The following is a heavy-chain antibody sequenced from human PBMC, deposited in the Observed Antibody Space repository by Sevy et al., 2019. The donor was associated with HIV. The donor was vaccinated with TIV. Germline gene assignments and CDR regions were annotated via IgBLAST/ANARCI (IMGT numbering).Heavy chain of an antibody. Sequence: GGSLRLSCAASGFTFSGSAIHWVRQASGKGLEWIGRIKTKGNNYATAYAASVKARFTISRDDSKNTAYLQMNSLKTEDTAGYYCTRHYIDCSGGSCSSDYFDYWGQGTLVTVSS. CDR2: IKTKGNNYAT. CDR1: GFTFSGSA. D-gene: IGHD2-15*01. CDR3: TRHYIDCSGGSCSSDYFDY. V-gene: IGHV3-73*01. J-gene: IGHJ4*02.